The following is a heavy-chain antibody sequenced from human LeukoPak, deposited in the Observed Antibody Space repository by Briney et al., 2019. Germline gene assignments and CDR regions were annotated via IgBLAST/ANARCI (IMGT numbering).Heavy chain of an antibody. CDR2: INPNSGST. V-gene: IGHV1-2*02. Sequence: ASVTVSLKSSVYTFTHYYMHWVRQAPAQGLEWMGWINPNSGSTSGAKKFQGRVTTTGDTSISTANMELSRLISDDTAVYYCARGNVVVPAATYDNWFDPWGQGTLVTVSS. J-gene: IGHJ5*02. D-gene: IGHD2-2*01. CDR3: ARGNVVVPAATYDNWFDP. CDR1: VYTFTHYY.